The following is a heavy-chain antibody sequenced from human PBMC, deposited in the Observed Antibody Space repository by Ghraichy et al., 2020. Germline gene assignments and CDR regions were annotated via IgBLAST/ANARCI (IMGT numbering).Heavy chain of an antibody. CDR1: GFTFSSYA. J-gene: IGHJ4*02. CDR2: IRASGGSI. V-gene: IGHV3-23*01. D-gene: IGHD6-13*01. Sequence: GESLNISCAASGFTFSSYAMSWVRQAPGKGLEWVSAIRASGGSIYYADSVKGRFTISRDKSKNTLYLQMNSLRAEDTALYFCAKEVLSGGYSSSWGLDSWGQGTLVTVSS. CDR3: AKEVLSGGYSSSWGLDS.